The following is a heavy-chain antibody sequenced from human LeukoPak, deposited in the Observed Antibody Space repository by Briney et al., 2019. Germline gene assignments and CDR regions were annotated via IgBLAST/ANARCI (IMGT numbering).Heavy chain of an antibody. CDR2: INHSGST. J-gene: IGHJ4*02. V-gene: IGHV4-34*01. Sequence: SETLSLTCAVYGGSFSGYYWSWIRQPPGKGLEWIGEINHSGSTNYNPSLKSRVTISVDTSKNQFSLKLSSVTAADTAVYYCVRTASETPFDYWGQGTLVTVSS. CDR1: GGSFSGYY. CDR3: VRTASETPFDY.